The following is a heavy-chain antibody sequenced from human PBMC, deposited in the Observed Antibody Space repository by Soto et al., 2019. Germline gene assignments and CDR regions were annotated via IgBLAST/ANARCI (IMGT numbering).Heavy chain of an antibody. D-gene: IGHD6-19*01. V-gene: IGHV4-61*01. Sequence: QVQLQESGPGLVKPSETLSLTCTVSGGSVSSGSYYWSWIRQPPGKGLEWIGYIYYSGSTNSNPSLKSRVTISVDTSKNQFSLKLNSVTSADAAVYYCARGDSSGWYGFDNWGQGTLVTVSS. CDR2: IYYSGST. CDR1: GGSVSSGSYY. CDR3: ARGDSSGWYGFDN. J-gene: IGHJ4*02.